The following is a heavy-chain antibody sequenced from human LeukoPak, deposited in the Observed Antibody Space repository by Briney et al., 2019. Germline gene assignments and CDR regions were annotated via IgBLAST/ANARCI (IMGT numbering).Heavy chain of an antibody. CDR2: IKQDGSEK. V-gene: IGHV3-7*01. D-gene: IGHD3-22*01. J-gene: IGHJ4*02. CDR1: GFTFSSHW. Sequence: GGSLRLSCAASGFTFSSHWMSWVRQAPGKGLEWVATIKQDGSEKYYVDSVKGRFTISRDNAKNSLYLQMNSLRAEDTAVYYCARGSYDSSGSDYWGQGTLVTVSS. CDR3: ARGSYDSSGSDY.